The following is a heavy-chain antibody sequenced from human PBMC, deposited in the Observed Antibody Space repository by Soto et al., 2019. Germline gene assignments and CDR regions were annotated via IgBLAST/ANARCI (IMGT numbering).Heavy chain of an antibody. Sequence: QVQLQESGPGLVKPSETLSLTCTVSGGSISSYYWSWIRQPPGKGLEWIGYIYYSGSTNYNPSLKSRVTILVDTSKNQFALKLSSVTAADTAVYYCARERGNPKLDPWGQGTLVTVSS. V-gene: IGHV4-59*12. CDR2: IYYSGST. CDR1: GGSISSYY. J-gene: IGHJ5*02. CDR3: ARERGNPKLDP.